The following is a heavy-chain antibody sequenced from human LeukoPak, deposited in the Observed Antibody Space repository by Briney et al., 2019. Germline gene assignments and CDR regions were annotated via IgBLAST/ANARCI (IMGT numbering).Heavy chain of an antibody. CDR3: AREGYGGNPYRAAFDI. D-gene: IGHD4-23*01. Sequence: ASVKVSCKASGYTFTSYGISWVRQAPGQGLEWMGWISAYNGNTNYAQKLQGRVTVTTDTSTSTAYMELRSLRSDDTAVYYCAREGYGGNPYRAAFDIWGQGTMVTVSS. J-gene: IGHJ3*02. CDR2: ISAYNGNT. V-gene: IGHV1-18*01. CDR1: GYTFTSYG.